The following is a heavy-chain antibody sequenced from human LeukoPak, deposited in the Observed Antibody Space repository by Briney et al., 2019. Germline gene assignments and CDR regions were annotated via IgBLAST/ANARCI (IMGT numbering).Heavy chain of an antibody. CDR1: GGSISSYY. J-gene: IGHJ3*02. CDR2: IYTSAST. CDR3: ARDLRIFGVVIPPGAAFDI. Sequence: KPSETLSLTCTVSGGSISSYYWSWIRQPAGKGLEWIGRIYTSASTNYNPSLNRRVTISVDTSKNQFSLKLSSVTAADTAVYYCARDLRIFGVVIPPGAAFDIWGQGTMVTVSS. V-gene: IGHV4-4*07. D-gene: IGHD3-3*01.